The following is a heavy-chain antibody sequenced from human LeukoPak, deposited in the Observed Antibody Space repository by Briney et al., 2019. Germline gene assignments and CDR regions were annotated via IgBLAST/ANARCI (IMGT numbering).Heavy chain of an antibody. CDR3: ATEGGWQPTDYGDNVY. CDR2: ISPYKGDR. Sequence: GASVKVSCKASGYTFTNYGITWVRQAPGQGLEWMGWISPYKGDRNYAQNFQGRLTMTTDTSTNTAYMELRSLRSDDTAVYYCATEGGWQPTDYGDNVYWGQGTLVIVPP. J-gene: IGHJ4*02. CDR1: GYTFTNYG. V-gene: IGHV1-18*01. D-gene: IGHD4-17*01.